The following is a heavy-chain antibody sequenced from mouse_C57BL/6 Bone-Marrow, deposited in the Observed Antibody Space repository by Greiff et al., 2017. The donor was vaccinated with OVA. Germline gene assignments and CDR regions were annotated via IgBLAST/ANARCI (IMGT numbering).Heavy chain of an antibody. CDR1: GFTFSDYG. J-gene: IGHJ1*03. CDR3: ARRGRRWYFDV. CDR2: ISNLAYSI. D-gene: IGHD3-3*01. Sequence: DVKLVESGGGLVQPGGSLKLSCAASGFTFSDYGMAWVRQAPRKGPEWVAFISNLAYSIYYADTVTGRFTISRENAKNTLYLEMSSLRSEDTAMYYCARRGRRWYFDVWGTGTTVTVSS. V-gene: IGHV5-15*04.